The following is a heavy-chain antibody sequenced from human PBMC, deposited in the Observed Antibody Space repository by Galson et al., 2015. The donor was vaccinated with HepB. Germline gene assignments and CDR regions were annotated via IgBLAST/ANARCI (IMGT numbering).Heavy chain of an antibody. D-gene: IGHD4-17*01. Sequence: SLRLSCAASGFTFSSYGMHWVRQAPGKGLEWVAVISYDGSNKYYADSVKGRFTISRDNSKNTLYLQMNSLRAEDTAVYYCAKDGDYGALPFYYYYYMDVWGKGTTVTVSS. V-gene: IGHV3-30*18. CDR1: GFTFSSYG. CDR2: ISYDGSNK. J-gene: IGHJ6*03. CDR3: AKDGDYGALPFYYYYYMDV.